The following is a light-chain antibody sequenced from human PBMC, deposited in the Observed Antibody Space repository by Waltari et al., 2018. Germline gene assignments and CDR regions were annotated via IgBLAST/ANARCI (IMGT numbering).Light chain of an antibody. CDR2: STN. V-gene: IGLV8-61*01. J-gene: IGLJ3*02. Sequence: QTVVTQEPSFSVSPGGTVTLPCGFSSCPVPTGNSPSWYQQTPGQAPRTLIYSTNTRSSGVPDRFSGSILGNKAALTITGAQAEDESDYYCVLYMGSGIAWVFGGGTKLTVL. CDR1: SCPVPTGNS. CDR3: VLYMGSGIAWV.